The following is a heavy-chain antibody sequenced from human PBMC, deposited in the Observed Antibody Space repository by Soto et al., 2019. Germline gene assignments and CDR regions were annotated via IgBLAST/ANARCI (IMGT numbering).Heavy chain of an antibody. J-gene: IGHJ3*01. V-gene: IGHV3-53*01. Sequence: DVQLVESGGGLIQPGESLRLSCAAFGLTISGKKYVAWFRQAPGKGLEWVSALYDVDGSFYADSVTGRFTTPSDSSKTTVYLQMNDLRPDDTAVYYCATWHEREHAFDVWGQGTTVTISS. CDR3: ATWHEREHAFDV. CDR1: GLTISGKKY. D-gene: IGHD1-1*01. CDR2: LYDVDGS.